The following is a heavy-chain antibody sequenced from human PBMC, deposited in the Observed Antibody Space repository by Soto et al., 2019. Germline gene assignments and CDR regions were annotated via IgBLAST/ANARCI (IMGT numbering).Heavy chain of an antibody. V-gene: IGHV4-59*01. CDR1: GGSISSYY. CDR2: IYYSGST. J-gene: IGHJ6*02. CDR3: ARRTMTTIYYYGMDV. D-gene: IGHD4-17*01. Sequence: SETLSLTCTVSGGSISSYYWTWIRQPPGKGLEWIGYIYYSGSTYYNPSLKSRVTISVDTSKNQFSLRLNSVTAADTAVYYCARRTMTTIYYYGMDVWGQGTTVTV.